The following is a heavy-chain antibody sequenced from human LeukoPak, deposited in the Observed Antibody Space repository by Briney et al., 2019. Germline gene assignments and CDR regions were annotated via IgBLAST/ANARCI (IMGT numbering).Heavy chain of an antibody. CDR3: ARGQSAGVVIYYYYGMDV. D-gene: IGHD3-3*01. CDR1: GYTFTGYY. J-gene: IGHJ6*02. CDR2: INPNSGGT. V-gene: IGHV1-2*02. Sequence: ASVKVSCKASGYTFTGYYMDWVRQAPGQGLEWMGWINPNSGGTNYAQKFQGRVTMTRDTSISTAYMELSRLRSDDTAVYYCARGQSAGVVIYYYYGMDVWGQGTTVTVSS.